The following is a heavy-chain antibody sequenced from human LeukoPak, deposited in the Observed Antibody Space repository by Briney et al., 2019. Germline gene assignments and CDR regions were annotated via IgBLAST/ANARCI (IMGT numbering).Heavy chain of an antibody. Sequence: GGSLRLSCAASGFTFDDYGMSWVRQAPGKGLEWVSGINWNGGSTGYADSVNGRFTISRDNAKNSLYLQMNSLRAEDTALYYCARDLGQFLEWLSKPSYFDYWGQGTLVTVSS. D-gene: IGHD3-3*01. CDR2: INWNGGST. V-gene: IGHV3-20*04. CDR1: GFTFDDYG. J-gene: IGHJ4*02. CDR3: ARDLGQFLEWLSKPSYFDY.